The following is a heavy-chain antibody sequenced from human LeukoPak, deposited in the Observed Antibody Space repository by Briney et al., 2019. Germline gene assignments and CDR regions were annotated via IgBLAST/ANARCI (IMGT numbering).Heavy chain of an antibody. J-gene: IGHJ5*02. CDR1: GFTVSSYA. CDR2: ISGSGGST. D-gene: IGHD6-13*01. Sequence: GGSLRLSCAASGFTVSSYAMSGVPQAPGKGLEWVSAISGSGGSTYSAHSVTGRFTISRDNSKTTLYLQMTSLTAEDTAVYYCAKDLASAAGSWGQGTLVTVSS. CDR3: AKDLASAAGS. V-gene: IGHV3-23*01.